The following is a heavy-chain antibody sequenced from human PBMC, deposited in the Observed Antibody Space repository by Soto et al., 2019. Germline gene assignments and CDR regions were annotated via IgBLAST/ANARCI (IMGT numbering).Heavy chain of an antibody. CDR1: GYTFTGYY. V-gene: IGHV1-2*04. J-gene: IGHJ4*02. CDR2: INPNSGGT. CDR3: ARDFPYGDRSLDY. D-gene: IGHD4-17*01. Sequence: ASVKVSCKASGYTFTGYYMHWVRQAPGQGLEWMGWINPNSGGTNYAQKFQGWVTMTRDTSISTAYMELSRLRSDDTAVYYCARDFPYGDRSLDYWGQGTLVTVSS.